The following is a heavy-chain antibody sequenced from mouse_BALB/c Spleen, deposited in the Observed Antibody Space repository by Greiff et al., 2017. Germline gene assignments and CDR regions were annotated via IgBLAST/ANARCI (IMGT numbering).Heavy chain of an antibody. Sequence: EVMLVESGGGLVKPGGSLKLSCAASGFTFSSYAMSWVRQTPEKRLEWVASISSGGSTYYPDSVKGRFTISRDNARNILYLQMSSLRSEDTAMYYCARGSRYGSSYWYFDVWGAGTTVTVSS. CDR3: ARGSRYGSSYWYFDV. D-gene: IGHD1-1*01. CDR2: ISSGGST. CDR1: GFTFSSYA. J-gene: IGHJ1*01. V-gene: IGHV5-6-5*01.